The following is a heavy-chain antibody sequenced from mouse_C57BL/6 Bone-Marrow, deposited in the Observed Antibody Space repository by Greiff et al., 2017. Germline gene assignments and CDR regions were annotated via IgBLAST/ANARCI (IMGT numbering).Heavy chain of an antibody. D-gene: IGHD2-4*01. CDR3: ARYDYDLYWYFDV. J-gene: IGHJ1*03. CDR2: ISYSGST. CDR1: GYSITSDY. Sequence: VQLKESGPGLAKPSQTLSLTCSVTGYSITSDYWNWIRKFPGNKLEYMGYISYSGSTYYNPSLKSRISITRDTSKNQYSLQLNSVTTEDTATYYCARYDYDLYWYFDVWGTGTTVTVSS. V-gene: IGHV3-8*01.